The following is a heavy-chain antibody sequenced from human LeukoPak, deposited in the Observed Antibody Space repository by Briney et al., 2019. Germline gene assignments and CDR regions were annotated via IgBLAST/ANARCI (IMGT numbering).Heavy chain of an antibody. D-gene: IGHD2-15*01. Sequence: SETLSLTCAVYGGSFSGYSWTWIRQPPGKGLEWIGEINHSGSTNYNPSLKSRVTISVDTSKNQFSLKLSSVTAADTAVYYCARHDPVGYYQHGMDVWGQGTTVTVSS. CDR2: INHSGST. J-gene: IGHJ6*02. V-gene: IGHV4-34*01. CDR1: GGSFSGYS. CDR3: ARHDPVGYYQHGMDV.